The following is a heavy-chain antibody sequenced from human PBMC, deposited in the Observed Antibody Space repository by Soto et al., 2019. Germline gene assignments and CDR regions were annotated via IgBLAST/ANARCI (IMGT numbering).Heavy chain of an antibody. CDR2: IYHSGST. CDR1: GGSISSGGYS. CDR3: ARGGSADYYYYGMDV. V-gene: IGHV4-30-2*01. J-gene: IGHJ6*02. D-gene: IGHD3-10*01. Sequence: QLQLQESGSGLVKPSQTLSLTCAVSGGSISSGGYSWSWIRQPPGKGLQWIGYIYHSGSTYYNPSLKSRVTISVDRSKNHFSLMLSSVTAADTAVYYCARGGSADYYYYGMDVWGQGATVPVSS.